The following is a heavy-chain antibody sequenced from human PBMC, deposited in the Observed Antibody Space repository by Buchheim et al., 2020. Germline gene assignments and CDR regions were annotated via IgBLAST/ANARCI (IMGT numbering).Heavy chain of an antibody. V-gene: IGHV1-8*01. Sequence: QVQLVQSGAEVKKPGASVKVSCKASGYTFTSYDINWVRQATGQGLEWMGWMNPNSGNTGYAQKFQGRATMTRNTSLSPSYMELSSLRSEDTAVYYCARDLGDCSGGSCYPPPYGMDVWGQGTT. J-gene: IGHJ6*02. CDR2: MNPNSGNT. CDR1: GYTFTSYD. CDR3: ARDLGDCSGGSCYPPPYGMDV. D-gene: IGHD2-15*01.